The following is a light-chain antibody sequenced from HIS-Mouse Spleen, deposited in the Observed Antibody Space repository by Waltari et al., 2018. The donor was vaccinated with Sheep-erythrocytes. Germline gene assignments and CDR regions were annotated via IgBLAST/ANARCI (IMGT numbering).Light chain of an antibody. Sequence: DIQMTQSPSSLSASVGDRVTITCRASQSISSYLNWYQQKPGKAPKFLIYAASSLQSGVPSRFSGSGSGTDFTLTISSLQPEDFATYYCQQSYSTPYTFGQGTKL. CDR1: QSISSY. V-gene: IGKV1-39*01. CDR3: QQSYSTPYT. J-gene: IGKJ2*01. CDR2: AAS.